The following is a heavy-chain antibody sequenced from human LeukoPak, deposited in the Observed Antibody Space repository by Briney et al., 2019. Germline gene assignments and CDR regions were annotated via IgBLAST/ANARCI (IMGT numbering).Heavy chain of an antibody. D-gene: IGHD2-15*01. Sequence: SETLSLTCTVSGGSINTFDYYWGWIRQSPGKGLEWIGSISFSGNTYSNPSLKSRVTISVDTSKNQFSLKLTSVTAADTAVYYCAGAYSYYYYYLDVWGRGTTVTVSS. CDR3: AGAYSYYYYYLDV. J-gene: IGHJ6*03. V-gene: IGHV4-39*07. CDR2: ISFSGNT. CDR1: GGSINTFDYY.